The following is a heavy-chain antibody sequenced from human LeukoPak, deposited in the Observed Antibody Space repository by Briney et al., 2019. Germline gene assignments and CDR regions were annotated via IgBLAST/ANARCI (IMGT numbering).Heavy chain of an antibody. CDR3: ARDRRSQLWFHFDY. CDR1: GFTFSSYA. Sequence: PGGSLRLSCAASGFTFSSYAMSWVRQAPGKGLEWVAVIWYDGSNKYYADSVKGRFTISRDNSKNTLYLQMNSLRAEDTAVYYCARDRRSQLWFHFDYWGQGTLVTVSS. V-gene: IGHV3-33*08. D-gene: IGHD5-18*01. CDR2: IWYDGSNK. J-gene: IGHJ4*02.